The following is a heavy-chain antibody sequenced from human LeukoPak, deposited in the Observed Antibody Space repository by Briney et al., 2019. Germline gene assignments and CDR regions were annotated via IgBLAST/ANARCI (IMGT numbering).Heavy chain of an antibody. D-gene: IGHD6-19*01. J-gene: IGHJ4*02. V-gene: IGHV3-9*01. Sequence: HTGGSLRLSCAGSGFIFNNYAMHWVRQPPGKGLEWVSGISWNSGSIDYADSVKGRFTISRDNAKNSLYLQMNSLRVEDTAFYYCAKDNRRHYTSGPNPDSLRWGQGALVTVSS. CDR1: GFIFNNYA. CDR3: AKDNRRHYTSGPNPDSLR. CDR2: ISWNSGSI.